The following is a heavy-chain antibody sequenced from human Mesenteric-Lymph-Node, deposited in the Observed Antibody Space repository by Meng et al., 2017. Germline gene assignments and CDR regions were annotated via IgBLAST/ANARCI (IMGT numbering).Heavy chain of an antibody. D-gene: IGHD5-24*01. CDR1: GFTFSQYS. Sequence: GGSLRLSCAASGFTFSQYSINWVRQAPGKGLEGVAGIKEDGSAKFYVDSARGRFTTSKDNAKGSVFLEINSLRAEDTAVYYCARDNWYRMDVWGQGTTVTVSS. CDR3: ARDNWYRMDV. V-gene: IGHV3-7*01. CDR2: IKEDGSAK. J-gene: IGHJ6*02.